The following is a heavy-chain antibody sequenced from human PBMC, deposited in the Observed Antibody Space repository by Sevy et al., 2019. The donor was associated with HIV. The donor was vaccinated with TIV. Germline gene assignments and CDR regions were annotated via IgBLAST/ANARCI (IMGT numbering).Heavy chain of an antibody. V-gene: IGHV3-7*01. D-gene: IGHD6-13*01. CDR3: ARDLGAAAGTGYYYGMDV. J-gene: IGHJ6*02. Sequence: GGSLRLSCAGSGFIFSDYWLSWVRQSPGKGLEWVATIKQDGSEKYYVDSVKGRFTISRDNAKNSLYLQMNSLRAEDTAVYYCARDLGAAAGTGYYYGMDVWGQGTTVTVSS. CDR2: IKQDGSEK. CDR1: GFIFSDYW.